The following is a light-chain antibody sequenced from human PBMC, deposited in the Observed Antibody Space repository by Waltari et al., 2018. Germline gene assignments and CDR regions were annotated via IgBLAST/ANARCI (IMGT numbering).Light chain of an antibody. Sequence: DIQMTQSPSSLSASVGDKVTITCQASQDISNYLNWYQQKPGKAPKLLIYDASNLETGVPSRFSGSGSGTDFTFTISSLQPEDIATYYCRQYDNRPLLTFGGGTKVEIK. V-gene: IGKV1-33*01. J-gene: IGKJ4*01. CDR3: RQYDNRPLLT. CDR2: DAS. CDR1: QDISNY.